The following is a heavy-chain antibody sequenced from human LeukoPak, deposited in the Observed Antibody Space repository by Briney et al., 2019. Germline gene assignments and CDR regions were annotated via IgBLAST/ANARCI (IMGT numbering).Heavy chain of an antibody. V-gene: IGHV3-7*01. CDR1: GFTFTSYW. Sequence: GGSLRLSCAASGFTFTSYWMRWVRQAPGKGLEWVANIKQDGSEKYYVDSVKGRFTISRDNAKNSLYLQMNSLRAEDTAVYYCAKYYDFWSGYRPTFDYWGQGTLVTVSS. CDR3: AKYYDFWSGYRPTFDY. J-gene: IGHJ4*02. D-gene: IGHD3-3*01. CDR2: IKQDGSEK.